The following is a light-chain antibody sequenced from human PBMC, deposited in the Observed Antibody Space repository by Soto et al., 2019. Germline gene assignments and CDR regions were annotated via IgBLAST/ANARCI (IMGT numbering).Light chain of an antibody. CDR2: DVS. CDR1: SSDVGGYTY. Sequence: VLTQPRSVSGSPGQSVTISCTGTSSDVGGYTYVSWYQQHPGKAPKVMIYDVSKRPSGVPDRFSGSKSGNTASLTISGLQAEDEADYYCCSYAGSYIYVFGTGTKVTVL. CDR3: CSYAGSYIYV. J-gene: IGLJ1*01. V-gene: IGLV2-11*01.